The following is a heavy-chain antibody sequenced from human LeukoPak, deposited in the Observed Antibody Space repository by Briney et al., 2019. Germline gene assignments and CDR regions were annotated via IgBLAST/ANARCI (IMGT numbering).Heavy chain of an antibody. D-gene: IGHD1-26*01. J-gene: IGHJ3*02. V-gene: IGHV5-10-1*01. CDR3: ARHGGSYYFYGSFDI. CDR2: IDPSDSYT. CDR1: GYPFANNW. Sequence: ESLTIPCKCSGYPFANNWVTWARQMPGKGLEWMGRIDPSDSYTNYSPSFQGHVTISADKSINTAYLQWSSLKASDSAMYYCARHGGSYYFYGSFDIWGQGIMVIVSA.